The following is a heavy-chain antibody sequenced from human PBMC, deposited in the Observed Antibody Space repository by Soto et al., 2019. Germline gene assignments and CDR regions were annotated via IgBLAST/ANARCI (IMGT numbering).Heavy chain of an antibody. CDR2: ISSASNDI. CDR3: ARGDYYDRRFDS. D-gene: IGHD3-22*01. V-gene: IGHV3-21*04. Sequence: KPGGSLRLSCTASGFTFSRYSMNWVRQAPGKGLEWVASISSASNDITYADSVKGRFIISRDNAKNSLYLQMNSLRAEDTAVYYCARGDYYDRRFDSWGQGTLVTVSS. J-gene: IGHJ4*02. CDR1: GFTFSRYS.